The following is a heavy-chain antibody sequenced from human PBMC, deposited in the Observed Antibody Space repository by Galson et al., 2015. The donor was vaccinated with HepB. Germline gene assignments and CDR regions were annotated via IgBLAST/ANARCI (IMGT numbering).Heavy chain of an antibody. Sequence: TLSLTCAVSGGSISSGGYSWSWIRQPPGKGLEWIGYIYHSGSTYYNPSLKSRVTISVDRSKNQFSLKLSSVTAADTAVYYCAREKGRADIAAAGTGWFDPWGQGTLVTVSS. CDR3: AREKGRADIAAAGTGWFDP. D-gene: IGHD6-13*01. CDR1: GGSISSGGYS. CDR2: IYHSGST. V-gene: IGHV4-30-2*01. J-gene: IGHJ5*02.